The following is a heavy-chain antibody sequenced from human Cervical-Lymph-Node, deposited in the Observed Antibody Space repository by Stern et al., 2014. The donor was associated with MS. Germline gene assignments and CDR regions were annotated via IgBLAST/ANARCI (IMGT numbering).Heavy chain of an antibody. D-gene: IGHD1-26*01. CDR2: IYHSGST. V-gene: IGHV4-34*01. CDR1: GGSFSGYY. CDR3: AGEEAVGALGLTSY. Sequence: QVQLQQWGAELLKPSETLSLTCAVYGGSFSGYYWNWIRQSPGKGLEWIGEIYHSGSTIYNPSLQSRVTMSVDTSKNEFSLRLTSVTAADAGVYYCAGEEAVGALGLTSYWGQGTLVAVSS. J-gene: IGHJ4*02.